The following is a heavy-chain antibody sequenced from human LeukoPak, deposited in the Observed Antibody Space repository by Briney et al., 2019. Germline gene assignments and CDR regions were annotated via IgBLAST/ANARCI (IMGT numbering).Heavy chain of an antibody. V-gene: IGHV3-23*01. D-gene: IGHD7-27*01. J-gene: IGHJ4*02. CDR2: ITVSGGST. Sequence: GGSLRLFCEASGFTFSSYAMSWVRQAPGKGLEWVSTITVSGGSTYYADSVKGRFTISRDNSKNTLDLQMNSLRAEDTAVYYCAKANWGSGYWGQGTLVTVSS. CDR1: GFTFSSYA. CDR3: AKANWGSGY.